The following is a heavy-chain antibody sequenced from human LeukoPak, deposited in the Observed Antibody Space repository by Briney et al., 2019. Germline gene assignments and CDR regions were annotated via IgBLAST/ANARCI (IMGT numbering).Heavy chain of an antibody. CDR3: ARDSAPRITIFGVVIKSYYGMDV. D-gene: IGHD3-3*01. CDR1: GYTFTTYY. J-gene: IGHJ6*02. CDR2: INPSGGST. V-gene: IGHV1-46*01. Sequence: GASVKVSCKASGYTFTTYYLHWVRQAPGQGLEWMGIINPSGGSTSYAQKFQGRVTMTRDTSTSTVYMELSSLRSEDTAVYYCARDSAPRITIFGVVIKSYYGMDVWGQGTTVTVSS.